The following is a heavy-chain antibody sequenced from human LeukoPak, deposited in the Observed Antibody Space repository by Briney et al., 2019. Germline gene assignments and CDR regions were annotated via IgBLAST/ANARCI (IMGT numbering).Heavy chain of an antibody. CDR2: ISAYNGNT. CDR3: ARVAYYYDSSGYYYRWGFFDY. D-gene: IGHD3-22*01. Sequence: DSVKVSCKASGYTFTSYGISWVRQAPGQGLEWMGWISAYNGNTNYAQKLQGRVTMTTDTSTSTAYMELRSLRSDDTAVYYCARVAYYYDSSGYYYRWGFFDYWGQGTLVTVSS. V-gene: IGHV1-18*01. J-gene: IGHJ4*02. CDR1: GYTFTSYG.